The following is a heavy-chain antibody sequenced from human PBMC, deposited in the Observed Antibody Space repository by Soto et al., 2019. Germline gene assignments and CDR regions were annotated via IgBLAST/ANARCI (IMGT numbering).Heavy chain of an antibody. V-gene: IGHV3-74*01. CDR2: INSDGSST. D-gene: IGHD3-9*01. J-gene: IGHJ4*02. CDR1: GFTFRTYW. CDR3: ARGHNDILSGPDY. Sequence: GGSLILSCAASGFTFRTYWMHWVRQAPGKGLVWVSRINSDGSSTNYADSVKGRFTISRNNAKNTLYLQMNSLRAEDTAVYYCARGHNDILSGPDYWGQGTLVTVSS.